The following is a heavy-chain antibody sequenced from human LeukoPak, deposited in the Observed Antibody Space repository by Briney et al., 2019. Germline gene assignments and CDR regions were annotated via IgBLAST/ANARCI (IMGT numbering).Heavy chain of an antibody. J-gene: IGHJ5*02. D-gene: IGHD3-22*01. CDR1: GFTFHDYA. Sequence: PGGSLRLSCAASGFTFHDYAMHWVRQAPGKGLEWVSLISGDGTTTHYADSVKGRFTIHRDNSKNSLYLQMNSLRTEDTALYYCAKDNEYYDSSGYYIRGNWFDPWGQGTLVTVSS. CDR3: AKDNEYYDSSGYYIRGNWFDP. V-gene: IGHV3-43*02. CDR2: ISGDGTTT.